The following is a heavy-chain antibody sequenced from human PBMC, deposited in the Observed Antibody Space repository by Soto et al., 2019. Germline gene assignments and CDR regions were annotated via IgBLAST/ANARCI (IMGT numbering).Heavy chain of an antibody. J-gene: IGHJ3*02. V-gene: IGHV3-30*04. D-gene: IGHD2-21*02. CDR2: ISYDGSNK. CDR3: AKVGAGETAGAFDI. Sequence: GSLRLSCAASGFTFSSYAMHWVRQAPGKGLEWVAVISYDGSNKYYADSVKGRFTISRDNSKNTLYLQMNSLRAEDTAVYYCAKVGAGETAGAFDIWGQGTMVTVSS. CDR1: GFTFSSYA.